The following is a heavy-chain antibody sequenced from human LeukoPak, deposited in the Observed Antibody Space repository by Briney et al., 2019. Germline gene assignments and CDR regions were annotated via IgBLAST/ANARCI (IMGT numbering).Heavy chain of an antibody. Sequence: KTSETLSLTCAVYGGSFSGYYWSSIRQPPGKGLEWIGEINHSGSTNYNPSLKSRVTISVDTSKNQFSLKLSSVTAADTAVYYCARGVDNYGSGSYIDYWGQGTLVTVSS. V-gene: IGHV4-34*01. J-gene: IGHJ4*02. CDR1: GGSFSGYY. CDR2: INHSGST. D-gene: IGHD3-10*01. CDR3: ARGVDNYGSGSYIDY.